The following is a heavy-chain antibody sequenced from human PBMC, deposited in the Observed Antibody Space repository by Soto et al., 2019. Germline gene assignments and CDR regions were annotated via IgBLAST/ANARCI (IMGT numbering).Heavy chain of an antibody. D-gene: IGHD3-22*01. Sequence: SETLSLTCAVSGGSISSGGYSWSWIRQPPGKGLEWIGYIYYSGSTYYNPSLKSRVTISVDTPKNQFSLKLSSVTAADTAVYYCAREDYYDSSGYYRNWFDPWGQGTLVTVSS. CDR2: IYYSGST. CDR3: AREDYYDSSGYYRNWFDP. CDR1: GGSISSGGYS. V-gene: IGHV4-31*11. J-gene: IGHJ5*02.